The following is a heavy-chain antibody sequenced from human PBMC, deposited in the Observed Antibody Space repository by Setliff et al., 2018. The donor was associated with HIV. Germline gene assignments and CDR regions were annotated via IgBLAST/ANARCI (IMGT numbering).Heavy chain of an antibody. CDR2: IGTAGDT. J-gene: IGHJ3*02. CDR3: ARAWVFDSSSNDAFDI. D-gene: IGHD6-6*01. V-gene: IGHV3-13*01. Sequence: PGGSLRLSCVVSGFTLRSYDMYWVRQAPGKGLEWVSAIGTAGDTYYPGSVKGRFTISRENAKNSLYLQMNSLRAEDTAVYYCARAWVFDSSSNDAFDIWGQGTMVTVSS. CDR1: GFTLRSYD.